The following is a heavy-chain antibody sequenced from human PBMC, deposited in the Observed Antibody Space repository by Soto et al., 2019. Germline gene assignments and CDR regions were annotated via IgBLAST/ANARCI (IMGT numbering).Heavy chain of an antibody. CDR3: AAYDSSGYSSY. CDR2: INAGNGNT. D-gene: IGHD3-22*01. J-gene: IGHJ4*02. Sequence: ASVKVSCKASGYTFTSYAMHWVRQAPGQRLEWMGWINAGNGNTNYAQKFQERVTITRDMSTSTAYMELSSLRSEDTAVYYCAAYDSSGYSSYWGQGTRVTVSS. V-gene: IGHV1-3*01. CDR1: GYTFTSYA.